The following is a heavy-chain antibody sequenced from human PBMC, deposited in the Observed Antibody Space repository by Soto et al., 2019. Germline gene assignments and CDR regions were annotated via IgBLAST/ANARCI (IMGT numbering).Heavy chain of an antibody. V-gene: IGHV4-39*07. CDR2: IYYSGST. CDR1: GGSISSSSYY. D-gene: IGHD3-9*01. J-gene: IGHJ5*02. CDR3: ARALGYFDWLFPRGWFDP. Sequence: SETLSLTCTVSGGSISSSSYYWGWIRQPPGKGLEWIGSIYYSGSTYYNPSLKSRVTISVDTSKNQFSLKLSSVTAADTAVYYCARALGYFDWLFPRGWFDPWGQGTLVTVSS.